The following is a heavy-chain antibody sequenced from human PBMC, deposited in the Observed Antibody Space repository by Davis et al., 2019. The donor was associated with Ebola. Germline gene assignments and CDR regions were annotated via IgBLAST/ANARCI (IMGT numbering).Heavy chain of an antibody. CDR3: ARDGSTSDQKSGELDY. CDR1: VYTFTGYY. D-gene: IGHD7-27*01. J-gene: IGHJ4*02. V-gene: IGHV1-2*02. CDR2: INPNSGGT. Sequence: SVTVSCMPSVYTFTGYYLHSLRPAPPQGLEWMGWINPNSGGTNYAQKFQGRVTITRDTSITTAYMELSRLRSDDTAVYYCARDGSTSDQKSGELDYWGQGPLVTVSS.